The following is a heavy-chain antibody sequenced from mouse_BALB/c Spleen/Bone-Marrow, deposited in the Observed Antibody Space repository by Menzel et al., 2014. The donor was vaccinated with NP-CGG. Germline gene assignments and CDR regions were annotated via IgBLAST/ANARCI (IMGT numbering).Heavy chain of an antibody. CDR2: INPYNGGT. D-gene: IGHD2-4*01. J-gene: IGHJ1*01. Sequence: VQLQQSGPELMKPGVSMKISCKASGYSFTGYTMNWVKQSHGKNLEWIGLINPYNGGTTYNQKFKGKATLTVDKSSSSAYMELPSLTSEDSAVYYCARRDYGGYFDLWGAGTPVTVSS. CDR3: ARRDYGGYFDL. V-gene: IGHV1-18*01. CDR1: GYSFTGYT.